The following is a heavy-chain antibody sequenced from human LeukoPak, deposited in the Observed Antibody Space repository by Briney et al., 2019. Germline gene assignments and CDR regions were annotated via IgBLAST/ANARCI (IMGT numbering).Heavy chain of an antibody. J-gene: IGHJ4*02. Sequence: PGGSLSLSCSASGLTFREYWMSWVRQAPGKGLEWVANIKGDGNETEYVVSVKGRLIISKANAKKSLFLQMHSLGAKAAAVYYCSRHVGYTEDRCLDDWGQGTLVTVSS. CDR1: GLTFREYW. V-gene: IGHV3-7*04. D-gene: IGHD5-18*01. CDR3: SRHVGYTEDRCLDD. CDR2: IKGDGNET.